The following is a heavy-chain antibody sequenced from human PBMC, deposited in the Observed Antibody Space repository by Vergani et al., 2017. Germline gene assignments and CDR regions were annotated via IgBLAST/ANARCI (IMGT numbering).Heavy chain of an antibody. CDR1: GFTFSSYA. D-gene: IGHD3-10*01. Sequence: EVQLLESGGGLVQPGGSLRLSCAASGFTFSSYAMSWVRQAPGKGLEWVSAISGSGGSTYYADSVKGRFTISRDNSKNTLYLQMNSLRAEDPAVYYCAKMKGATMVRGVIGGPPYYYYGMDVWGQGTTVTVSS. J-gene: IGHJ6*02. V-gene: IGHV3-23*01. CDR2: ISGSGGST. CDR3: AKMKGATMVRGVIGGPPYYYYGMDV.